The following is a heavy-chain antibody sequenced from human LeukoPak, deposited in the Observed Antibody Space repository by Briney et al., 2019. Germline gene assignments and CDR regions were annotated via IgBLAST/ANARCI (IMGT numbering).Heavy chain of an antibody. V-gene: IGHV3-23*01. CDR3: AKPGDSSGYYWYYFDY. CDR2: ISGSGGST. CDR1: GFTFSSYA. Sequence: GGSLRLSCAASGFTFSSYAMSWVRQAPGKGLEWVSAISGSGGSTYYADSVKGRFTISRDNSKNTLYLQMNSLRAEDTAVYYCAKPGDSSGYYWYYFDYWGQGTLVTVSS. J-gene: IGHJ4*02. D-gene: IGHD3-22*01.